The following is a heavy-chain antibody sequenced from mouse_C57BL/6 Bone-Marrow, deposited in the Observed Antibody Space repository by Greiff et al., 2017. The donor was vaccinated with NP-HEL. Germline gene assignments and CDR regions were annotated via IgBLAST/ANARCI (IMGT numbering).Heavy chain of an antibody. CDR3: ARDWAC. CDR2: ISDGGSYT. J-gene: IGHJ4*01. CDR1: GFTFSSYA. D-gene: IGHD4-1*01. Sequence: DVKLVESGGGLVKPGGSLKLSCAASGFTFSSYAMSWVRQTPEKRLEWVATISDGGSYTYYPDNVKGRFTISRDNAKNNLYLQMSHLKSEDTAMYYCARDWACWGQGTSVTVSS. V-gene: IGHV5-4*01.